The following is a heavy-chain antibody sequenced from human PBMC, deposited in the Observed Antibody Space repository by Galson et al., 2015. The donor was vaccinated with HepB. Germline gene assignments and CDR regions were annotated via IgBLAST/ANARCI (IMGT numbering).Heavy chain of an antibody. CDR2: IIPIFGTA. CDR1: GGTFSSYA. Sequence: SVKVSCKASGGTFSSYAISWVRQAPGQGLEWMGGIIPIFGTANYAQKFQGRVTTTADESTSTAYMELSSLRSEDTAVYYCARHSSGWYDDTYGNFDYWGQGTLVTVSS. V-gene: IGHV1-69*13. D-gene: IGHD6-19*01. J-gene: IGHJ4*02. CDR3: ARHSSGWYDDTYGNFDY.